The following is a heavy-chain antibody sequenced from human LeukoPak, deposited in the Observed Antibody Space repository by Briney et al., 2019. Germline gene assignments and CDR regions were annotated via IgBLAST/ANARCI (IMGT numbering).Heavy chain of an antibody. CDR2: IYYSGST. CDR3: ARPYYYGSGSYYNQYYFDY. Sequence: PSEALSLTCAVYGGSFSGYYWSWIRQPPGKGLEWIGSIYYSGSTYYNPSLKSRVTISVDTSKNQFSLKLSSVTAADTAVYYCARPYYYGSGSYYNQYYFDYWGQGTLVTVSS. J-gene: IGHJ4*02. D-gene: IGHD3-10*01. V-gene: IGHV4-34*01. CDR1: GGSFSGYY.